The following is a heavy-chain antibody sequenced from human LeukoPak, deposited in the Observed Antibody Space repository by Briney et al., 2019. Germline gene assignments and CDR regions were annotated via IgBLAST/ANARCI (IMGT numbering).Heavy chain of an antibody. V-gene: IGHV3-66*01. J-gene: IGHJ4*02. Sequence: QPGGSLRLSCAASGFTVGTDFVSWVRPAPGRGLEWVSIIFSGGSTYYADSVKGRFTISRDSSRNTAYLQMSSLRAEDTAVYYCARGNFEYWGQGTLVTVSS. CDR2: IFSGGST. CDR3: ARGNFEY. CDR1: GFTVGTDF.